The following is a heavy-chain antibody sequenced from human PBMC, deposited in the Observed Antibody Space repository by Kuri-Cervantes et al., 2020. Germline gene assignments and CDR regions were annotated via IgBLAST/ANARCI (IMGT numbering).Heavy chain of an antibody. CDR2: IIPIFGTA. V-gene: IGHV1-69*13. J-gene: IGHJ5*02. CDR3: ARDLAVAGTIWFDP. D-gene: IGHD6-19*01. CDR1: GGTFSSYA. Sequence: SVKVSCKASGGTFSSYAISWVRQAPGQGLEWMGGIIPIFGTANYAQKFQGRVTITADESTSTAYMELSSLRPEDTAVYYCARDLAVAGTIWFDPWGQGTLVTVSS.